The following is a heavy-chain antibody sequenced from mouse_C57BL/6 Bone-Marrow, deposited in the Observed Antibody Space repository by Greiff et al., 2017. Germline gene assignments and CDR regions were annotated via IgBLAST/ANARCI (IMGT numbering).Heavy chain of an antibody. CDR2: MYPGSGNT. D-gene: IGHD1-1*01. J-gene: IGHJ2*01. CDR1: GYTFTDYY. CDR3: ARRGASGSSSFDY. Sequence: QVQLKESGPELVKPGASVKISCKASGYTFTDYYINWVKQRPGQGLEWIGWMYPGSGNTKYNEKFKGKATLTVDTSSSTAYMQLSSLTSEDSAVYFCARRGASGSSSFDYWGQGTTLTVSS. V-gene: IGHV1-84*01.